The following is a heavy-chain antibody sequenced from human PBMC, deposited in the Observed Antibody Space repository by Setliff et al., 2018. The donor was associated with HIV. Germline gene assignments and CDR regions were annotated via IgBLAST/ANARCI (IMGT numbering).Heavy chain of an antibody. D-gene: IGHD2-15*01. Sequence: ASVKVSCKASGYTFTSYYMHWVRQAPGQGLEWMGIINPTGGSTSYAQNFQGRVTMTRDTSTSTVYMELSSLRSEDTAVYYCARGSPSPALTLKLTDAFDIWGQGTMVTVSS. CDR1: GYTFTSYY. V-gene: IGHV1-46*01. CDR2: INPTGGST. CDR3: ARGSPSPALTLKLTDAFDI. J-gene: IGHJ3*02.